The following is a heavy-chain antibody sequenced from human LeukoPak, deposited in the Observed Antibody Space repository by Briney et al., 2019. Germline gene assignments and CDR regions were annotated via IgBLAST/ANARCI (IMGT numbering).Heavy chain of an antibody. CDR2: IWYDGSNK. V-gene: IGHV3-33*01. J-gene: IGHJ4*02. CDR1: GFTFSSYG. Sequence: GGSLRLSCAASGFTFSSYGMHWVRQAPGKGLEWVAVIWYDGSNKYYADSVKGRFTISRDNSKNTLYLQMNSLRAEDTAVYYCAREEDAYNYRDYFTYWAREPWSPSPQ. CDR3: AREEDAYNYRDYFTY. D-gene: IGHD5-24*01.